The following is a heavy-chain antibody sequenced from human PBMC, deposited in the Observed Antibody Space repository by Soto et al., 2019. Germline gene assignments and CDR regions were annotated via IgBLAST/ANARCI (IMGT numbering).Heavy chain of an antibody. D-gene: IGHD3-16*01. Sequence: QVQLVQSGAEVKEPGSSVNVACQASGGAFSTYAISWVRQAPGQGLEWMGGVIPLFGTSNYLPKFQGRVSIAADRSTETVYMELSRLRFDDTAVYFCARELTAGGHFGMDVWGQGTTVTVSS. V-gene: IGHV1-69*06. J-gene: IGHJ6*02. CDR2: VIPLFGTS. CDR1: GGAFSTYA. CDR3: ARELTAGGHFGMDV.